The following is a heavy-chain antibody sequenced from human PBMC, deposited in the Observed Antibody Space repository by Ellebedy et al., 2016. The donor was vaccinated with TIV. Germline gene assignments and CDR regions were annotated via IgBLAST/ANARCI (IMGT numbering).Heavy chain of an antibody. CDR3: ARNSYYFDY. V-gene: IGHV3-48*01. CDR1: GFTFSSYG. CDR2: ISSSSSTI. J-gene: IGHJ4*02. Sequence: GGSLRLSCAASGFTFSSYGMHWVRQAPGKGLEWVSYISSSSSTIYYADSVKGRFTISRDNAKNSLYLQMNSLRAEDTAVYYCARNSYYFDYWGQGTLVTVSS.